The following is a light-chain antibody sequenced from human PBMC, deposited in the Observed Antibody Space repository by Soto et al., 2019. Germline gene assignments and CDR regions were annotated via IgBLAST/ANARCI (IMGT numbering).Light chain of an antibody. CDR3: QQYGTSPIT. CDR2: GAS. J-gene: IGKJ5*01. Sequence: ENVLTQSPGTLSLSPGERPTLSCRASQTVSSYLTWYQQRPGQAPRLLISGASRRATGIPDRFSGSGSGTDFTLTISRLEPEDFALYYCQQYGTSPITFGQGTRLEIK. CDR1: QTVSSY. V-gene: IGKV3-20*01.